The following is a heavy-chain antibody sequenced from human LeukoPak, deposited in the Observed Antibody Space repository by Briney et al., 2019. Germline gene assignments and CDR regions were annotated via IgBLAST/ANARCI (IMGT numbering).Heavy chain of an antibody. CDR2: ISSDGGNT. D-gene: IGHD1-26*01. CDR3: ARDPNSGSYGAYYYYYMDV. J-gene: IGHJ6*03. CDR1: GFTFSSYA. Sequence: PGGSLTLSCAASGFTFSSYAMRWVRQAPGKGLEWVAVISSDGGNTSYADSMKGPFTISRDNSTNPLYLQMNSLRAEDTAVYYCARDPNSGSYGAYYYYYMDVWGKGTTVTISS. V-gene: IGHV3-30*04.